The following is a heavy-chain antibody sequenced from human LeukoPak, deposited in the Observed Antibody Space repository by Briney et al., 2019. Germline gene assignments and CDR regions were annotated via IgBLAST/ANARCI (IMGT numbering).Heavy chain of an antibody. J-gene: IGHJ4*02. Sequence: PGRSLRVSCAASGFSFSNYAIHWVRQAPGKGVEWVAVISYDGSNEEYTDSVTGRFTISRDNSKNTLYMQVNSLRGEDTAVYYCARDGQWLRFCDYWGQGTLVTVSS. D-gene: IGHD5-12*01. CDR3: ARDGQWLRFCDY. CDR2: ISYDGSNE. V-gene: IGHV3-30-3*01. CDR1: GFSFSNYA.